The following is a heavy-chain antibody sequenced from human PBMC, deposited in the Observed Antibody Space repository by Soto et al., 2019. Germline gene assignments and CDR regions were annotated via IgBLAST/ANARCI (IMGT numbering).Heavy chain of an antibody. Sequence: QLQLQESGPGLVKPSETLSLTCTVSGGSISSSSYYWGWIRQPPGKGLEWIGSIYYSGSTNYNPSLKSRVTISVDTSKNQFSLKLSSVTAADTAVYYCASGGCSSTSCYARWDYYYGMDVWGQGTTVTVSS. J-gene: IGHJ6*02. CDR2: IYYSGST. D-gene: IGHD2-2*01. CDR1: GGSISSSSYY. V-gene: IGHV4-39*01. CDR3: ASGGCSSTSCYARWDYYYGMDV.